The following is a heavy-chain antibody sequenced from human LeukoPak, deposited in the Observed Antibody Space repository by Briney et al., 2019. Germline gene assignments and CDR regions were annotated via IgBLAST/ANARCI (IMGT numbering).Heavy chain of an antibody. V-gene: IGHV3-48*03. D-gene: IGHD5-12*01. CDR3: ARVNIGDTYLFY. CDR2: ISSSGSTI. J-gene: IGHJ4*02. Sequence: GGSLRLSCAASGFTFSSYEMNWVRQAPGKGLEWVSYISSSGSTIYYADSVKGRFTISRDNAKNSLYLQMNSLRAEDTAVYYCARVNIGDTYLFYWGQGTLVTVSS. CDR1: GFTFSSYE.